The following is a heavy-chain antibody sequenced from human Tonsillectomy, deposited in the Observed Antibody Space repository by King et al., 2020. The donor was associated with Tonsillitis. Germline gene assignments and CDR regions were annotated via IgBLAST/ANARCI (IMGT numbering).Heavy chain of an antibody. CDR3: ASSPSSAWPRLFDY. CDR2: ISSSSGYI. J-gene: IGHJ4*02. V-gene: IGHV3-21*01. D-gene: IGHD6-19*01. Sequence: VQLVESGGGLVKPGGSLRLSCAASGFTFSSYSMNWVRQAPGTGPEWVSSISSSSGYIYYADSLRGRFTISRDNAKNSLYLQMNSLTAEDTAVYYCASSPSSAWPRLFDYWGQGTLV. CDR1: GFTFSSYS.